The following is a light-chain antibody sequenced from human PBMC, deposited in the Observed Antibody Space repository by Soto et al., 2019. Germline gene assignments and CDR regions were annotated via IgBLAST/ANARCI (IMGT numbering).Light chain of an antibody. CDR3: QHYNNWPG. CDR2: AAS. J-gene: IGKJ1*01. Sequence: EVAMTHSPATLSVSPGERASLSCRASQGVYSSLAWYQQKPGQAPRLLIYAASTRATGIPARFSGSGSGTEFTLTISSLQSEDFAVYYCQHYNNWPGFGQGTKVDIK. CDR1: QGVYSS. V-gene: IGKV3-15*01.